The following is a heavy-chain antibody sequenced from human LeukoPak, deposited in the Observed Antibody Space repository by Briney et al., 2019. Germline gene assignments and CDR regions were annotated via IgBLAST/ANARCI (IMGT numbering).Heavy chain of an antibody. D-gene: IGHD6-13*01. Sequence: GGSLRLSCAASGFTFSSSAMSWVRQAPGKGLEWVSVISKSGDFTYYADSVKGRFTISRDSSKNTLNLQMNRLRAEDTAVYYCAKESAAAGYFDYWGLGTLVTVSS. V-gene: IGHV3-23*01. CDR3: AKESAAAGYFDY. J-gene: IGHJ4*01. CDR1: GFTFSSSA. CDR2: ISKSGDFT.